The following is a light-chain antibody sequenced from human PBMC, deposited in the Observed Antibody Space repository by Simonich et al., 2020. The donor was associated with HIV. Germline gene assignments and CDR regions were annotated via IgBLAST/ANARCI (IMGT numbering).Light chain of an antibody. CDR1: QSLIHSDGQIY. CDR2: ELS. J-gene: IGKJ4*01. CDR3: MQGIHLPLT. Sequence: EIVMTQTPLSLSVSTGQPASISGKSNQSLIHSDGQIYLYWLMQTPGQLPHLLIYELSSRFSGVPDKFSGSGSGTNFTLKISRVEAEDVGVYYCMQGIHLPLTFGGGTKVEIK. V-gene: IGKV2-29*02.